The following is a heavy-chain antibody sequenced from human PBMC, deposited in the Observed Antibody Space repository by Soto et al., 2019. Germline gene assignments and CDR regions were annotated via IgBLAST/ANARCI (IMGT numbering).Heavy chain of an antibody. V-gene: IGHV3-7*01. J-gene: IGHJ4*02. CDR3: ARISGSASGNYYRDY. Sequence: DSVKGRFTISRDNAKKSRYLQMNSLRAEDTAIYYCARISGSASGNYYRDYWGQGTLVSVSS. D-gene: IGHD3-10*01.